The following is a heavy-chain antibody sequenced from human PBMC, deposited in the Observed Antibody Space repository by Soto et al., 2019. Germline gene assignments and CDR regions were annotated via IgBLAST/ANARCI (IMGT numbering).Heavy chain of an antibody. Sequence: SLGLSFLASGFTFSYYYLTWIRQAPGKGLEGVSYINNIDRAVYYADSVKGRFTISRDKDKNSLYLQMDSLSAEDTAMYYCARAPSTYCTGGTCYTDWSYYFDXWGQGTLVTVSX. J-gene: IGHJ4*02. CDR3: ARAPSTYCTGGTCYTDWSYYFDX. CDR1: GFTFSYYY. D-gene: IGHD2-15*01. V-gene: IGHV3-11*01. CDR2: INNIDRAV.